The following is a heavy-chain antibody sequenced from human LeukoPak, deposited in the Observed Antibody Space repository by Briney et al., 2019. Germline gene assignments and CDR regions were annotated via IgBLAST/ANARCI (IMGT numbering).Heavy chain of an antibody. D-gene: IGHD5-18*01. J-gene: IGHJ1*01. Sequence: GTSVKVSCKASGFTFTSSAMQWVRQACGQRLEWIGWIVVGSGNTNYAQKFQERVTITRDMSTSTAYMELSSLRSEDTAVYYCAADSPPGGLPFQHWGQGTLVTVSS. CDR1: GFTFTSSA. V-gene: IGHV1-58*02. CDR3: AADSPPGGLPFQH. CDR2: IVVGSGNT.